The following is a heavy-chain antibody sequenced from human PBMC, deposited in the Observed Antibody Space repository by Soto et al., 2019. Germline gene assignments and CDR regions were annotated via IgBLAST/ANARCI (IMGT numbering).Heavy chain of an antibody. CDR3: AKDSVAGGFFDY. CDR1: GFTFSSYG. D-gene: IGHD6-19*01. J-gene: IGHJ4*02. CDR2: ISYDGSNK. Sequence: GGSLRLSCAASGFTFSSYGMHRVRQAPGKGLEWVAVISYDGSNKYYADSVKGRFTISRDNSKNTLYLQMNSLRAEDTAVYYCAKDSVAGGFFDYWGQGTLVTVS. V-gene: IGHV3-30*18.